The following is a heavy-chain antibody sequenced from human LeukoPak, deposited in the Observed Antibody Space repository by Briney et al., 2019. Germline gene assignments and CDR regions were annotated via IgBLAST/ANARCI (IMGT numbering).Heavy chain of an antibody. J-gene: IGHJ4*02. D-gene: IGHD3-22*01. Sequence: SQTLSLTCTVSGGSISSGGYYWSWIRQHPGKGLEWIGYIYHSGSTYYNPSLKSRVTISVDRSKNQFSLKLSSVTAADTAVYYCARDNLSSGYYYIDYWGQGTLVTVSS. CDR3: ARDNLSSGYYYIDY. V-gene: IGHV4-30-2*01. CDR2: IYHSGST. CDR1: GGSISSGGYY.